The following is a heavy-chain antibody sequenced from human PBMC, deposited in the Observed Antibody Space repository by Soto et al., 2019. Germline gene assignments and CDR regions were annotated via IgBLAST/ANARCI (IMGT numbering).Heavy chain of an antibody. V-gene: IGHV4-4*02. Sequence: SETLSLACAVSGGSISSSNWWSWVRQPPGTGLEWIGEIYHSGSTNYNPSLKSRVTISVDKSKNQFSLKLSSVTAADTAVYYCARVHVGYYYYGMDVWGQGTTVTVSS. CDR2: IYHSGST. D-gene: IGHD1-26*01. CDR3: ARVHVGYYYYGMDV. J-gene: IGHJ6*02. CDR1: GGSISSSNW.